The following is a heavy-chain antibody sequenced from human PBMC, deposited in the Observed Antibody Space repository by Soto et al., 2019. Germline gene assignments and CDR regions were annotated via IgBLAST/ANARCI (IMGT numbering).Heavy chain of an antibody. Sequence: PSGTLSLTCTVSGGSISTYYWSWIRQPPGKGLEWIGYIYYSGSTSYNPPLKSRVTISVDTSKNQFSLKLRSVTAADTAVYYCASDRSSGWDQGYGMDVWGQGTTVTVSS. CDR3: ASDRSSGWDQGYGMDV. J-gene: IGHJ6*02. CDR1: GGSISTYY. CDR2: IYYSGST. D-gene: IGHD6-19*01. V-gene: IGHV4-59*01.